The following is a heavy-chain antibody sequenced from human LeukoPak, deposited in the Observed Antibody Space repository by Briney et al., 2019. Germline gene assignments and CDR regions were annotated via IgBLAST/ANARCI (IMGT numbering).Heavy chain of an antibody. CDR2: IYWNDDK. Sequence: GPTLVKPTQTLTLTCTFSGFSLSTSGVGVGWIRQPPGKALEWLAPIYWNDDKRYSPSLKSRLTITKDTSKNQVVLTMTNMDPVDTATYYCAHTQRARTSDYWGQGTLVTVSS. CDR1: GFSLSTSGVG. D-gene: IGHD1-14*01. V-gene: IGHV2-5*01. J-gene: IGHJ4*02. CDR3: AHTQRARTSDY.